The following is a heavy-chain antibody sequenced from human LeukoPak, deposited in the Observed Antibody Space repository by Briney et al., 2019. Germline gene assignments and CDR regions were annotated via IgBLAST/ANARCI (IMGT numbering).Heavy chain of an antibody. J-gene: IGHJ5*02. CDR3: ARSLPYNWFDP. CDR1: GFTFSSYW. Sequence: GGSLRLSCAASGFTFSSYWMHWVRQAPGKGLVWVSRINSDGNSASYADSVKGRFAISRDNAKNTLYLQMNSLRAEDTAVYYCARSLPYNWFDPWGQGTLVTVSP. CDR2: INSDGNSA. V-gene: IGHV3-74*01.